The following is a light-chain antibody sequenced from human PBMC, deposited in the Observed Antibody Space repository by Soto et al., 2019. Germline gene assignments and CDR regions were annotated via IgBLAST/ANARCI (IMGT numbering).Light chain of an antibody. V-gene: IGLV2-14*01. Sequence: QSALTQPASVSGSPGQSITISCTGTSRDVGGYNYVSWYQQHPGKAPKHMIYEVSNRPSGVSNRFSGSKSGNTASLTISGLQAEDEADYYCSSYTSSSTYVVFGGGTKLTVL. CDR3: SSYTSSSTYVV. J-gene: IGLJ2*01. CDR2: EVS. CDR1: SRDVGGYNY.